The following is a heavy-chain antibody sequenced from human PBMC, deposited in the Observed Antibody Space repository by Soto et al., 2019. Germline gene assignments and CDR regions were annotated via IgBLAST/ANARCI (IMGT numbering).Heavy chain of an antibody. V-gene: IGHV3-23*01. CDR1: GFTFSSYA. D-gene: IGHD4-17*01. CDR2: ISGSGGST. Sequence: GGSLRLSCAASGFTFSSYAMSWVRQAPGKGLEWVSAISGSGGSTYYADSVKGRFTISRDNSKNTLYLQMNSLRAEDTAVYYCAKDGFDYGDYWSFDYWGQGTLVTVSS. CDR3: AKDGFDYGDYWSFDY. J-gene: IGHJ4*02.